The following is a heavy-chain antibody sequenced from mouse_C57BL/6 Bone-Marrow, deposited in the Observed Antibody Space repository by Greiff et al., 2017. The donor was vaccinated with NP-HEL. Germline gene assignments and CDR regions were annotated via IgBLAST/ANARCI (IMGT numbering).Heavy chain of an antibody. CDR1: GYAFSSYW. CDR2: IYPGDGDT. V-gene: IGHV1-80*01. CDR3: ASSANYYGSSSWFAY. J-gene: IGHJ3*01. D-gene: IGHD1-1*01. Sequence: QVQLQQSGAELVKPGASVKISCKASGYAFSSYWMNWVKQRPGKGLEWIGQIYPGDGDTNYNGKFKGKATLTADKSSSTAYMQLSSLTSEDSAVYFCASSANYYGSSSWFAYWGQGTLVTVSA.